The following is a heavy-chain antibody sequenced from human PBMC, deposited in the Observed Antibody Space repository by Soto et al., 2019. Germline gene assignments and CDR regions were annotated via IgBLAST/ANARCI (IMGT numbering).Heavy chain of an antibody. Sequence: ASVKVSCKASGYTFTGYYMHWVRQAPGQGLEWMGWINPNSGGTNYAQKFQGWVTMTRDTSISTAYMELSRLRSDDTAVYYCARVQGAVAGPFDPWGQGTLGTVSS. CDR3: ARVQGAVAGPFDP. D-gene: IGHD6-19*01. CDR2: INPNSGGT. V-gene: IGHV1-2*04. CDR1: GYTFTGYY. J-gene: IGHJ5*02.